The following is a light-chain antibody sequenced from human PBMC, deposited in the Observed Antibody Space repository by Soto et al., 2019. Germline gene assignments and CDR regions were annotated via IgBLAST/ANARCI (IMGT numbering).Light chain of an antibody. CDR3: QQRSNWPPT. J-gene: IGKJ4*01. Sequence: DIVLTQSPATLSLSPGERATLSCRASQSVSTYLAWYQQKPGQAPRLLIHDTSHRATGIPARFSGSGSGTDFTLTISSLEPEDFAVYYCQQRSNWPPTFGGGTKVEIK. CDR1: QSVSTY. CDR2: DTS. V-gene: IGKV3-11*01.